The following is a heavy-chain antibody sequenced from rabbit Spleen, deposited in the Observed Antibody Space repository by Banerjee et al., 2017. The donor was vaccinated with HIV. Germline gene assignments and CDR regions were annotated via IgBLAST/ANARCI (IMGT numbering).Heavy chain of an antibody. V-gene: IGHV1S45*01. CDR2: AYGGSSGGT. Sequence: QQQLVESGGGLVKPEGSLTLTCKASGFSFSSGYYMCWVRQAPGKGLEWIACAYGGSSGGTYSATWAKGRFTISKTSSTTVTLQMTSLTVADTATYFCARDSGSSFSSYGMDLWGPGTLVPVS. CDR3: ARDSGSSFSSYGMDL. CDR1: GFSFSSGYY. D-gene: IGHD8-1*01. J-gene: IGHJ6*01.